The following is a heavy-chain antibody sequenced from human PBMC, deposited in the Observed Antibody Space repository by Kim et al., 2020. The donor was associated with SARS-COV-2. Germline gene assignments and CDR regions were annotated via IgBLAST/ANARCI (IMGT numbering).Heavy chain of an antibody. D-gene: IGHD3-22*01. CDR2: IWYDGSNK. Sequence: GGSLRLSCAASGFTFSSYGMHWVRQAPGKGLEWVAVIWYDGSNKYYADSVKGRFTISRDNSKNTLYLQMNSLRAEDTAVYYCAKDEGMYYYDSSGYAYYYYGMDVWGQGTTVTVSS. CDR3: AKDEGMYYYDSSGYAYYYYGMDV. J-gene: IGHJ6*02. V-gene: IGHV3-33*06. CDR1: GFTFSSYG.